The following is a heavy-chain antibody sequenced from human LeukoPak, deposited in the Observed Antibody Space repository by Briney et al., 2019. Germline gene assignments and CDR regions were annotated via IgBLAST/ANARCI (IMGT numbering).Heavy chain of an antibody. CDR1: GGSISSGGYS. V-gene: IGHV4-30-2*01. Sequence: PSETLSLTCAVSGGSISSGGYSWSWIRQPPGKGLEWIGYIYHSGSTYYNPSLKSRVTISVDRSKNQFSLKLSSVTAADTAVYYCARGLDTGAVAGDFDYWGQGTLVTVSS. J-gene: IGHJ4*02. D-gene: IGHD6-19*01. CDR3: ARGLDTGAVAGDFDY. CDR2: IYHSGST.